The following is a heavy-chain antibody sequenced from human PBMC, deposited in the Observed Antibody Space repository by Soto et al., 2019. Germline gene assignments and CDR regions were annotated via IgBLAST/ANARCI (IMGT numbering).Heavy chain of an antibody. V-gene: IGHV4-30-2*01. D-gene: IGHD1-26*01. J-gene: IGHJ5*02. CDR1: GGSISSGGYS. CDR3: ARKWSGRTKDNWFDP. CDR2: IYHSGST. Sequence: SETLSLTCAVSGGSISSGGYSWSWIRQPPGKGLEWIGYIYHSGSTYYNPSLKSRVTISVDRSKNQFSLKLSSVTAADTAVYYCARKWSGRTKDNWFDPWGQGTLVTVSS.